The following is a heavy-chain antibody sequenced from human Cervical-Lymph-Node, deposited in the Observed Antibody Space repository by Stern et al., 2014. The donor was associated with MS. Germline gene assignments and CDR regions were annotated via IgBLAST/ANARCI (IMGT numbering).Heavy chain of an antibody. J-gene: IGHJ5*02. CDR1: GGSISNDNFF. CDR2: VYLSGSP. D-gene: IGHD1-26*01. CDR3: ALGAEWFDP. V-gene: IGHV4-61*02. Sequence: VQLEESGPGLVKPSQTLSLTCTVSGGSISNDNFFWSWIRQPAGKGLEWIGRVYLSGSPNYNPSLKSRVTISMDTSMNQLSLKLNSVTAADTAVYYCALGAEWFDPWGQGTLVTVSS.